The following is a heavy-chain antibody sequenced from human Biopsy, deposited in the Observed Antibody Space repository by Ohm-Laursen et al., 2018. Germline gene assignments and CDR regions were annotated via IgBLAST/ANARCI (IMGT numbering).Heavy chain of an antibody. CDR3: ARFDNGFDK. J-gene: IGHJ4*02. CDR1: GYTFTNYG. V-gene: IGHV1-8*02. CDR2: MNPDSGNT. Sequence: SVKVSCKASGYTFTNYGITWVRQATGQGLEWLGWMNPDSGNTGSAQKFHDRVTMTMNTSINTAYLELSSLRSEDTAVYYCARFDNGFDKWGQGTLVTVSS. D-gene: IGHD2-8*01.